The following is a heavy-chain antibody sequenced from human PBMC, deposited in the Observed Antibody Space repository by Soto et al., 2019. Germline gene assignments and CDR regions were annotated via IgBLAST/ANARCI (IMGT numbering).Heavy chain of an antibody. D-gene: IGHD1-26*01. CDR2: ISWDGGST. J-gene: IGHJ6*02. CDR1: GFTFDDYT. CDR3: VYARVRATHLGMDV. Sequence: GGSLRLSCAASGFTFDDYTMHWVRQAPGKGLEWVSLISWDGGSTYYADSVKGRFTISRDNSKNSLYLQMNSLRTEDTALYYCVYARVRATHLGMDVRGPGIMVTVS. V-gene: IGHV3-43*01.